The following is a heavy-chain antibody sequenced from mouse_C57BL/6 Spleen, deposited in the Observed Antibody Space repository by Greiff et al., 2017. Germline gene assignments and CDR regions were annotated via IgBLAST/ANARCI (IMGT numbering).Heavy chain of an antibody. CDR3: SRGDYDWGDY. CDR2: IPPNSGST. V-gene: IGHV1-64*01. D-gene: IGHD2-4*01. CDR1: GYTFTSYW. Sequence: VQLQQSGAELVKPGASVKLSCKASGYTFTSYWMHWVKQRPGQGLEWIGMIPPNSGSTNYNEKFKSKATLTVDKSSSTAYMQLSSLTSEDSAVFYCSRGDYDWGDYWGQGTSVTVSS. J-gene: IGHJ4*01.